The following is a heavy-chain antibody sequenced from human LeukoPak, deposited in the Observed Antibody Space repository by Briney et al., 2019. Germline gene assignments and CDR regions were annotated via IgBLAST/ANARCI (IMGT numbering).Heavy chain of an antibody. CDR3: ARLRGYSYGFHYYYGMDV. V-gene: IGHV4-34*01. CDR2: INHSGST. J-gene: IGHJ6*02. D-gene: IGHD5-18*01. CDR1: GGSFSGYY. Sequence: SETLSLTCAVYGGSFSGYYWNWIRQPPEKGLEWIGEINHSGSTNYNPSLKSRVTISVDTSKNQFSLKVSSVTAADTAVYYCARLRGYSYGFHYYYGMDVWGQGTTVTVSS.